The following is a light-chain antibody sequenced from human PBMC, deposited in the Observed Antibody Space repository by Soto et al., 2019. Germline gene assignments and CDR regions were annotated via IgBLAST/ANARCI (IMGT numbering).Light chain of an antibody. CDR1: QSLVHSDGIAY. Sequence: DVVMTQSPLSLPVTLGQPASISCMSNQSLVHSDGIAYFSWFQQRPGQSPRRLIYKVSNRDSGVPDRFSGSGSGTDFTLKISRVEAEDVGVYYCMQGTHWPPTFGQGTKVDIK. CDR2: KVS. CDR3: MQGTHWPPT. J-gene: IGKJ1*01. V-gene: IGKV2-30*02.